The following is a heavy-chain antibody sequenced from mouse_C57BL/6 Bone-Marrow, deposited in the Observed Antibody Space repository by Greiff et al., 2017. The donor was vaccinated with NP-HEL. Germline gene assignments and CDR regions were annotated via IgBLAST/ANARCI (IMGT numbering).Heavy chain of an antibody. CDR3: AREGIYYDYDGAWFAY. V-gene: IGHV1-42*01. CDR2: INPSTGGT. J-gene: IGHJ3*01. CDR1: GYSFTGYY. D-gene: IGHD2-4*01. Sequence: DVKLVESGPELVKPGASVKISCKASGYSFTGYYMNWVKQSPEKSLEWIGEINPSTGGTTYNQKFKATATLTLDKSSSTAYMQLKSLTSEDSAVYYCAREGIYYDYDGAWFAYWGQGTLVTVSA.